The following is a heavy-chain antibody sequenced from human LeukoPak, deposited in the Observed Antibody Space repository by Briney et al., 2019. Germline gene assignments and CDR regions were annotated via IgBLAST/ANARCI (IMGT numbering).Heavy chain of an antibody. CDR3: AAKRSWYGEDY. CDR1: GFTFSDYY. D-gene: IGHD6-13*01. V-gene: IGHV3-11*01. J-gene: IGHJ4*02. Sequence: GGSLRLSCAASGFTFSDYYMSWIRQAPGKGLEWVSYISSSGSTIYYADSVKGRFTISRDNAKNSLYLQMNSLRAEDTAVYYRAAKRSWYGEDYWGQGTLVTVSS. CDR2: ISSSGSTI.